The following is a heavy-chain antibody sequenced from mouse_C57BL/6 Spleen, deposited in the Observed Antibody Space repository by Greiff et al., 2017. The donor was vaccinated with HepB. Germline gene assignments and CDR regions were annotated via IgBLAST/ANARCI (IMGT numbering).Heavy chain of an antibody. CDR1: GFTFSSYA. Sequence: EVHLVESGGGLVKPGGSLKLSCAASGFTFSSYAMSWVRQTPEKRLEWVATISDGGSYTYYPDNVKGRFTISRDNAKNNLYLQMSHLKSEDTAMYYCARDRFITTVGYFDVWGTGTTVTVSS. CDR3: ARDRFITTVGYFDV. CDR2: ISDGGSYT. J-gene: IGHJ1*03. V-gene: IGHV5-4*01. D-gene: IGHD1-1*01.